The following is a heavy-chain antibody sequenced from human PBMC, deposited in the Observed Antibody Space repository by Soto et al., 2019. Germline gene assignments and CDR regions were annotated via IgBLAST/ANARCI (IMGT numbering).Heavy chain of an antibody. V-gene: IGHV3-30*18. CDR2: ISYDGSNK. CDR1: GFTFSSYG. D-gene: IGHD3-3*01. CDR3: AKEATYYDFWSGYSWYRPLDYYGMDV. J-gene: IGHJ6*02. Sequence: GGSLRLSCAASGFTFSSYGMHWVRQAPGKGLEWVAVISYDGSNKYYADSVKGRFTISRDNSKNTLYLQMNSLRAEDTAVYYCAKEATYYDFWSGYSWYRPLDYYGMDVWGQGTTVTVSS.